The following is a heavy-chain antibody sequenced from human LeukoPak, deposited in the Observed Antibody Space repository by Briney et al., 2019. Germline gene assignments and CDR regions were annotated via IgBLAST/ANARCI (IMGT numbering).Heavy chain of an antibody. V-gene: IGHV3-30*18. D-gene: IGHD2-2*01. Sequence: GRSLRLSCAASGFTFSSYGMHWVRQAPGKGLEWVAVISYDGSNKYYADSVKGRFTISRDNSKNTLYLQMNSLRAEDTAVYYCAKDRGRGIVVVPVPWFDPWGQGTLVTVSS. CDR1: GFTFSSYG. CDR3: AKDRGRGIVVVPVPWFDP. J-gene: IGHJ5*02. CDR2: ISYDGSNK.